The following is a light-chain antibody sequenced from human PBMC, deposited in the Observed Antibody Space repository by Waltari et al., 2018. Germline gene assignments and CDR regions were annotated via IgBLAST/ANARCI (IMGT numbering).Light chain of an antibody. V-gene: IGLV2-23*02. Sequence: QSALTQPPSVSGSPGLPITIPCTGTSSDVGNYKRVLWYQQHPGKAPNLMIYAVSKRPSGVSDRFSGSKSGDMASLTISGLQPEDEAEYFCSSYAGSSKGVFGGGTKVTVL. CDR2: AVS. CDR3: SSYAGSSKGV. CDR1: SSDVGNYKR. J-gene: IGLJ2*01.